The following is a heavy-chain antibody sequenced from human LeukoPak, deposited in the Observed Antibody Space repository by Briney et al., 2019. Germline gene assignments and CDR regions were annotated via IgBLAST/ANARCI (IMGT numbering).Heavy chain of an antibody. CDR1: GYTFTSYG. V-gene: IGHV1-18*01. J-gene: IGHJ4*02. Sequence: ASVKVSCKASGYTFTSYGISWVRQAPGQGLEWTAWISAYNGNTDYAQKLQGRVSMTTDTSTSTVYMELRSLRSDDTAVYYCAREGELGYCSSTSCLKAFDYWGQGTPVTVSS. CDR2: ISAYNGNT. CDR3: AREGELGYCSSTSCLKAFDY. D-gene: IGHD2-2*01.